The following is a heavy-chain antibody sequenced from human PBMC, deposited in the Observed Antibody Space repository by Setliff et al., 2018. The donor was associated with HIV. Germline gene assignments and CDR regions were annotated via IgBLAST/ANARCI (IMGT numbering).Heavy chain of an antibody. D-gene: IGHD6-19*01. CDR1: GYSISSGYY. J-gene: IGHJ6*02. V-gene: IGHV4-38-2*02. Sequence: SETLSLTCTVSGYSISSGYYWGWIRQPPGKGLEWIGSIYHSGSTYYNPSLKSRVTISVDTSKNQFSLKLSSVTAADTAVYYCARDDSSGWHFYYYYGMDVWGQGTAVTVSS. CDR2: IYHSGST. CDR3: ARDDSSGWHFYYYYGMDV.